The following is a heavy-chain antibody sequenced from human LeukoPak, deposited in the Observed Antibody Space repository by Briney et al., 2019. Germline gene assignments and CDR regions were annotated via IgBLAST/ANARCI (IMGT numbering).Heavy chain of an antibody. Sequence: ASVKVSCKASGYTFTGYYMHWVRQAPGQGLEWMGWINPNSGGTNYAQKFQGRVTMTTDTSTSTAYMELRSLRSDDTAVYYCAKQWGIATPATPIDYWGRGTLVAVSS. CDR2: INPNSGGT. CDR3: AKQWGIATPATPIDY. CDR1: GYTFTGYY. V-gene: IGHV1-2*02. J-gene: IGHJ4*02. D-gene: IGHD6-13*01.